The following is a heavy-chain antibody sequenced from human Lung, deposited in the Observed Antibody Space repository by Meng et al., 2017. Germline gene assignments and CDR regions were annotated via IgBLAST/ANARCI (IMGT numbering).Heavy chain of an antibody. CDR2: IWYDGSNK. CDR1: GFTLSSYG. CDR3: ARGGWYSSSSRVDY. Sequence: GRWVESGEGWVQTGGSLWCSWSGLGFTLSSYGMHWVRQGPGKGLEWVAVIWYDGSNKYYADSVKGRFTISRDNSKNTLYLQMNSLRAEDTAVYYCARGGWYSSSSRVDYWGQGTLVTVSS. D-gene: IGHD6-13*01. J-gene: IGHJ4*02. V-gene: IGHV3-33*01.